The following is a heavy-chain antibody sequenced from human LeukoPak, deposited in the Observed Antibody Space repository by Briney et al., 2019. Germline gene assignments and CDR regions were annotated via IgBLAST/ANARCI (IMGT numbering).Heavy chain of an antibody. D-gene: IGHD2-8*01. V-gene: IGHV3-74*01. J-gene: IGHJ4*02. Sequence: PGGSLRLSCAASGFTFSSYWMHWVRQAPGKGLVWVSRINTDGSSTSYADSVKGRFTISRDNAKNTLYLQMNSLRAEDTAVYYCARDDGYCTNGVCFYFDYGGQEPLVPVSS. CDR2: INTDGSST. CDR3: ARDDGYCTNGVCFYFDY. CDR1: GFTFSSYW.